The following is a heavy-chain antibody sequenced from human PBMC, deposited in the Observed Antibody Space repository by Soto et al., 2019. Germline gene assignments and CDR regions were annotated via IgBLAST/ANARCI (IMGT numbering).Heavy chain of an antibody. V-gene: IGHV3-74*01. CDR2: MNSDGSSL. Sequence: PGGSLRLSCAASGFTFSSYWMHWVRQAPGKGLVWVSRMNSDGSSLTYADSVKGRFTISRDSAKNMMYLQVHSLRAEDTAVYYCAREIATTGLYYFDYWGQGTLVTVSS. CDR3: AREIATTGLYYFDY. CDR1: GFTFSSYW. D-gene: IGHD6-13*01. J-gene: IGHJ4*02.